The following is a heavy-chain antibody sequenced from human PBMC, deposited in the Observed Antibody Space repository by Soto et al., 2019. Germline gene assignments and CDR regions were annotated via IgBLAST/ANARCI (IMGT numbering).Heavy chain of an antibody. Sequence: PSETLSLTCTVSGGSISSSSYYWGWIRQPQGKGLEWIGSIYYSGSTYYNPSLQSRVTISVDTSKSQFSLKLSSVTAADTAVYYCARHYYDSSGYYKDFDYWGQGTLVTVSS. V-gene: IGHV4-39*01. CDR2: IYYSGST. CDR3: ARHYYDSSGYYKDFDY. D-gene: IGHD3-22*01. CDR1: GGSISSSSYY. J-gene: IGHJ4*02.